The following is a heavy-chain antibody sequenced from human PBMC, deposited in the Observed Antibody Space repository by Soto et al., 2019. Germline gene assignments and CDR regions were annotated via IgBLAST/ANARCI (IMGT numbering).Heavy chain of an antibody. CDR2: IYYSEST. CDR1: GGSISSSSYY. V-gene: IGHV4-39*01. D-gene: IGHD3-22*01. Sequence: PSETLSLTCTVSGGSISSSSYYWGWIRHPPGKGLEWIGTIYYSESTYYNPSLKSRVTISVDTSKNQFSLKLSSVTAADTAVYYCARQVRDGGYYDTSGYYYVRGAFDIWGRGTLVP. CDR3: ARQVRDGGYYDTSGYYYVRGAFDI. J-gene: IGHJ3*02.